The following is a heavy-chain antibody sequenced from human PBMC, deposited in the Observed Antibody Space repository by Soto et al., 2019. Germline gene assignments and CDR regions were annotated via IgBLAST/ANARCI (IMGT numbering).Heavy chain of an antibody. Sequence: EVQLVESGGGLIQPGGSLRLSCAVSGFTVSNNYMSWVRQAPGKGLEGVSVIYSGGYTAYGDSVKGRFTISRDNSKNTQDLKMKVVRRHGPAVYYCATPGGGGGYWGQGTLVTVSS. CDR3: ATPGGGGGY. CDR2: IYSGGYT. V-gene: IGHV3-53*01. J-gene: IGHJ4*02. CDR1: GFTVSNNY. D-gene: IGHD3-16*01.